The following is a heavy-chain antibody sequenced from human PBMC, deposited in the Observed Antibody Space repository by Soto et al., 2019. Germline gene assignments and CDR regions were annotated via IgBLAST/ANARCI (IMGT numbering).Heavy chain of an antibody. J-gene: IGHJ6*02. V-gene: IGHV1-2*04. D-gene: IGHD6-25*01. CDR1: GYTFTEYY. CDR2: ISPNSGRT. CDR3: ARRLGAAGDYFYGLDV. Sequence: QEQLVQSGAEVKKPGASVKVSCKGSGYTFTEYYINWVRQAPGRGLEWMGWISPNSGRTKSAQKFQGWVTMTEDTSIATVYMELNGLKSDDTAIYFCARRLGAAGDYFYGLDVWGQGTAVIVSS.